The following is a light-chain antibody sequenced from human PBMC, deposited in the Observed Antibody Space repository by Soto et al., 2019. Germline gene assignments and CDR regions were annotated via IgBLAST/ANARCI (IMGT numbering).Light chain of an antibody. Sequence: EIVLTQSPATLSLSPGETATLSCRASQSVSSSYLAWYQQKPGQAPRLLIYAASSRATGIPSRFSGSGSGTDFTLTISRLEPEDFAVYNCQQYGASPITFGQGKRLEIK. V-gene: IGKV3-20*01. CDR3: QQYGASPIT. CDR2: AAS. J-gene: IGKJ5*01. CDR1: QSVSSSY.